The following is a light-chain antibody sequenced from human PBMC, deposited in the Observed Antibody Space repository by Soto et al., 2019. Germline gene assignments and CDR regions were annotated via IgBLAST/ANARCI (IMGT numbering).Light chain of an antibody. V-gene: IGKV3-15*01. CDR2: AAS. J-gene: IGKJ4*01. CDR1: QSVSSK. Sequence: ETGITQSPAPLTLYPGERATLSCRASQSVSSKLVWYQQKPGQAPRFLIYAASTLQSGVPSRFSGSGSGTDFTLTISSLQPEDFATYYCQQLSTYPLTFGGVTKVDI. CDR3: QQLSTYPLT.